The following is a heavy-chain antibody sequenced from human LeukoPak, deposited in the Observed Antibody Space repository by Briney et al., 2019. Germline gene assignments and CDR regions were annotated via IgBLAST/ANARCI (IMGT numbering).Heavy chain of an antibody. CDR2: MTYRGSA. CDR3: AVYGGNWDFDS. V-gene: IGHV4-34*01. Sequence: SETLSLTCAVYNGFDNLYFMLVRQPPGKGLEWIGEMTYRGSANYNPSLRSRVTISINVSQRQFSLILKSVTAADTATYYCAVYGGNWDFDSWGQGTLVTVSS. D-gene: IGHD4/OR15-4a*01. CDR1: NGFDNLYF. J-gene: IGHJ4*02.